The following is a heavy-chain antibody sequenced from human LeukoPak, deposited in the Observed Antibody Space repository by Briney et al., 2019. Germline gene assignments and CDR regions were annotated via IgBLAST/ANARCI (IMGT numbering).Heavy chain of an antibody. D-gene: IGHD3-10*01. CDR1: GGSFSGYY. CDR2: INHSGST. V-gene: IGHV4-34*01. CDR3: ARRAGSGSRFTHYYYYYYMDV. J-gene: IGHJ6*03. Sequence: SETLSLTRAVYGGSFSGYYWSWIRQPPGKGLEWIGEINHSGSTNYNPSLKSRVTISVDTSKNQFSLKLSSVTAADTAVYYCARRAGSGSRFTHYYYYYYMDVWGKGTTVTISS.